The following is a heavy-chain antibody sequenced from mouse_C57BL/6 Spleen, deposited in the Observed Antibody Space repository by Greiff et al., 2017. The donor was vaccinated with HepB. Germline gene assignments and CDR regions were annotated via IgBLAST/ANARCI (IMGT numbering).Heavy chain of an antibody. CDR2: ISSGSSTI. D-gene: IGHD1-1*01. CDR3: ARSLFITTVVGDY. V-gene: IGHV5-17*01. Sequence: DVQLVESGGGLVKPGGSLKLSCAASGFTFSDYGMHWVRQAPEKGLEWVAYISSGSSTIYYADTVKGRFTISRDNAKNTLFLQMTSLRSEDTAMYYCARSLFITTVVGDYWGQGTTLTVSS. J-gene: IGHJ2*01. CDR1: GFTFSDYG.